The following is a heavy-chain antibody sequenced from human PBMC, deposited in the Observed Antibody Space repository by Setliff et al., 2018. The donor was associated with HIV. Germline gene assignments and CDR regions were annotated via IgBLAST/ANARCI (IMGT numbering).Heavy chain of an antibody. Sequence: PSETLSLTCTVSGGSISNSNYFWGWIRQPPGKGLEYIGYIYYTGSTDYNPSLNGRVTISIDMSKSQFSLKLSSVTAADTAVYYCARGFLRSRRRWFDPWGQGTLVTVSS. CDR1: GGSISNSNYF. D-gene: IGHD4-17*01. J-gene: IGHJ5*02. CDR3: ARGFLRSRRRWFDP. V-gene: IGHV4-61*05. CDR2: IYYTGST.